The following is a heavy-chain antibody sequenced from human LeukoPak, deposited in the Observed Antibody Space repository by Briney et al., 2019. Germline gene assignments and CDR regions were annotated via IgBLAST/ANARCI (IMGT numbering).Heavy chain of an antibody. V-gene: IGHV4-34*01. CDR1: GGSFSGYY. Sequence: SETLSLTCAVYGGSFSGYYWSWIRQPPGKGLEWIGEINHSGSTNYNPSLKSRVTISVDTSKNQFSLKLSSVTAADTAVYYCAREEMPGKFDYWGQGTLVTVSS. CDR3: AREEMPGKFDY. J-gene: IGHJ4*02. CDR2: INHSGST. D-gene: IGHD1-26*01.